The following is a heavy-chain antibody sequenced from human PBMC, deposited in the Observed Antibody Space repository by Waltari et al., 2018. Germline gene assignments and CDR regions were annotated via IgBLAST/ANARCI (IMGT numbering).Heavy chain of an antibody. D-gene: IGHD2-2*01. CDR3: ASTYCSSTSCYEDY. V-gene: IGHV4-61*02. CDR2: TYTSGST. CDR1: GGSISRGSSY. J-gene: IGHJ4*02. Sequence: QVQLQESGPGLVKPSQTLSLTCTVSGGSISRGSSYWSWLRQPAGKGLEWIGRTYTSGSTNYNPSLKSRVTISVDTSKNQFSLKLSSVTAADTAVYYCASTYCSSTSCYEDYWGQGTLVTVSS.